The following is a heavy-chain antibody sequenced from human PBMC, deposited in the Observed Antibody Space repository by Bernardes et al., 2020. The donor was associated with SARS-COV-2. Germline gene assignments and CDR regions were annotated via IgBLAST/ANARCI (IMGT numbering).Heavy chain of an antibody. Sequence: SETLPLTCAVYGGSFTDYQWSWVRQPPAKGLEWIGQINHSGRTSYNPSLKSRVTISIDPSRSQFSLKLTSVTAADTAVYYCARGVPGLWGRGTLVTVSS. CDR1: GGSFTDYQ. CDR3: ARGVPGL. J-gene: IGHJ2*01. CDR2: INHSGRT. V-gene: IGHV4-34*01.